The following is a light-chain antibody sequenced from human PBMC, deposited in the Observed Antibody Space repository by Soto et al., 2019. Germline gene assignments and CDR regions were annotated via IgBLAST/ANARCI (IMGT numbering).Light chain of an antibody. Sequence: QSALTQPASVSGSPGQSITISCTGTSSDVGSYNLVSWYQQHPGKAPKLMIYEVSKRPSGVSNRFSGSKSGNTASLTISGLQAEDEADYDCCSYAGRSAYVFGTGTKVTVL. CDR3: CSYAGRSAYV. J-gene: IGLJ1*01. CDR2: EVS. CDR1: SSDVGSYNL. V-gene: IGLV2-23*02.